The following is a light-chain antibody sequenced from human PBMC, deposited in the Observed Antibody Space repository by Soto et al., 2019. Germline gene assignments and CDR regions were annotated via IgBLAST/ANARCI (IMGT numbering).Light chain of an antibody. CDR2: GAS. V-gene: IGKV3D-15*01. CDR3: QQYHNSLWT. Sequence: EIAMTQSPATLSVSPGERATLSCRASQSVSSNLAWYQQKPGQAPRFLIYGASTRATGIPDRFSGSGSGTDFTLTISRLEPEDFAVYYCQQYHNSLWTFGQGTKVDI. CDR1: QSVSSN. J-gene: IGKJ1*01.